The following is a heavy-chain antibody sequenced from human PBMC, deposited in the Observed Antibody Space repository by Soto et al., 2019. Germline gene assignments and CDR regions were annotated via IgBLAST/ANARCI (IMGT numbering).Heavy chain of an antibody. CDR2: ISGSGGST. V-gene: IGHV3-23*01. D-gene: IGHD3-22*01. CDR1: GFTFSSYA. J-gene: IGHJ3*02. CDR3: AKDLNPTGYYDSSGYYCAFDI. Sequence: EVQLLESGGGLVQPGGSLRLSCAASGFTFSSYAMSWVRQAPGKGLEWVSAISGSGGSTYYADSVKGRFTISRDNSKNTLYLQMNSLRAEDTAVYYCAKDLNPTGYYDSSGYYCAFDIWGQGTMVTVSS.